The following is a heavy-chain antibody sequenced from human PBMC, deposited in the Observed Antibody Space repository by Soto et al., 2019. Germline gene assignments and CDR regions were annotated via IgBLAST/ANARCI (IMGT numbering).Heavy chain of an antibody. V-gene: IGHV3-21*01. CDR2: ISSSSSYI. J-gene: IGHJ4*02. CDR1: GFTFSSYS. D-gene: IGHD3-22*01. CDR3: ARVQVANYYDSSGCDY. Sequence: GGSLRLSCAASGFTFSSYSMNWVRQAPGKGLEWVSSISSSSSYIYYADSVKGRFTISRDNAKNSLYLQMNSLRAEDTAVYYCARVQVANYYDSSGCDYWGQGTLVTVYS.